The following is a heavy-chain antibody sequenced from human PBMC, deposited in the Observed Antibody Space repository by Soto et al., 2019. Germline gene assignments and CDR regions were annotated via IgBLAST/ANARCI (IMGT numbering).Heavy chain of an antibody. CDR3: ARVNYGYCSGGSCYSDVSLFDY. CDR2: IYYSGST. Sequence: TSETLSLTCPVSGGSISSYYWSWIRQPPGKGLEWIGYIYYSGSTNYNPSLKSRVTISVDTSKNQFSLKLSSVTAADTAVYYCARVNYGYCSGGSCYSDVSLFDYWGQGTLVTVSS. D-gene: IGHD2-15*01. V-gene: IGHV4-59*01. J-gene: IGHJ4*02. CDR1: GGSISSYY.